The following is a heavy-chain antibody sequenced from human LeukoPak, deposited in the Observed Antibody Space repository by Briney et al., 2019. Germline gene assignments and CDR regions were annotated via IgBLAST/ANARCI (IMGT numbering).Heavy chain of an antibody. Sequence: SETLSLTCTVSGGSISSHYWSWIRQPPGKGLEWIGYIYYSGSTNYNPSLKSRVTISVDTSKNQFSLKLSSVTAADTAVYYCAGGGPSRHRGQGTLVTVSS. CDR1: GGSISSHY. V-gene: IGHV4-59*11. CDR3: AGGGPSRH. CDR2: IYYSGST. J-gene: IGHJ4*02. D-gene: IGHD3-16*01.